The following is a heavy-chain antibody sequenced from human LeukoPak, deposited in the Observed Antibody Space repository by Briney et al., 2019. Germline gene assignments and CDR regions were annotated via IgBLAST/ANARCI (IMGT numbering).Heavy chain of an antibody. D-gene: IGHD3-22*01. Sequence: PGGSLRLSCAASGFTFSNYSMNWVRQAPGKGLEWVSYVIRSSSTIYYADSVKGRFTISRDNAKNSLYLQMNSLRAEDTAVYYCARPGDYYDSSGAFDIWGQGTMVTVSS. CDR2: VIRSSSTI. J-gene: IGHJ3*02. CDR1: GFTFSNYS. V-gene: IGHV3-48*01. CDR3: ARPGDYYDSSGAFDI.